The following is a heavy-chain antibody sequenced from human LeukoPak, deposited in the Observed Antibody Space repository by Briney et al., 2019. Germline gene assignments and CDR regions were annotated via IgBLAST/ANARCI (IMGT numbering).Heavy chain of an antibody. D-gene: IGHD1-7*01. J-gene: IGHJ4*03. CDR2: IDHRGNP. V-gene: IGHV4-34*01. CDR1: GEFFNRYY. Sequence: SETLSLTCAVYGEFFNRYYWSWIRQSPGKGLEWIAEIDHRGNPNYNPSVKGRLITSTDTSKNQFSLKVKSVTATDTAVYYCARGPTISGTGSFDSWGQGTLVTVSS. CDR3: ARGPTISGTGSFDS.